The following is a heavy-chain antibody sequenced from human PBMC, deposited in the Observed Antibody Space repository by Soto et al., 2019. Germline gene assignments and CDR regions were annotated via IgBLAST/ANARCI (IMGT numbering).Heavy chain of an antibody. CDR2: IIPIFGTA. Sequence: QVQLVQSGAEVKKPGSSVKVSCKASGGTFSSYAISWVRQAPGQGLEWMGGIIPIFGTANYAQKFQGRVTLXAXEXPSTAYMGLSSLRSEDTAVYYCAREVVVAATGWFDPWGQGTLVTVSS. V-gene: IGHV1-69*12. CDR3: AREVVVAATGWFDP. J-gene: IGHJ5*02. CDR1: GGTFSSYA. D-gene: IGHD2-15*01.